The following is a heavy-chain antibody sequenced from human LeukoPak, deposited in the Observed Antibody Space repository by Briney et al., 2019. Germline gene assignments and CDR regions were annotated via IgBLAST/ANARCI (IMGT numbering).Heavy chain of an antibody. D-gene: IGHD6-19*01. CDR3: ARDFGTTGWHTFDY. CDR2: TYYRSKWYN. V-gene: IGHV6-1*01. CDR1: GDSVSSKNGA. Sequence: SQTLSLTWVVSGDSVSSKNGAWNWIRQSSSRGLEWLGRTYYRSKWYNDYAESMEGRLTISQATSKNQYSLHLNSVTPDDTAVYYCARDFGTTGWHTFDYWGQGTLVTVSS. J-gene: IGHJ4*02.